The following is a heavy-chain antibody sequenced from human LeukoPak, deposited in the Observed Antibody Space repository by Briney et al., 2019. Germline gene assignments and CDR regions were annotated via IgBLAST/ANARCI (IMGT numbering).Heavy chain of an antibody. V-gene: IGHV3-23*01. J-gene: IGHJ4*02. CDR2: ISGSGGST. CDR1: GFTFSSYA. CDR3: ARGSRGSIYGNFDY. Sequence: GGSLRLSCAASGFTFSSYAMSWVRQAPGKGLEWVSAISGSGGSTYYADSVKGRFTISRDNSKNTLYLQMSSPRAEDMAVYYCARGSRGSIYGNFDYWGLGTLVTVSS. D-gene: IGHD5-18*01.